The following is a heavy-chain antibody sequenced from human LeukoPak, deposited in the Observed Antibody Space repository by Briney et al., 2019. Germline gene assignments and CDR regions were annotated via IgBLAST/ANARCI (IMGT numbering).Heavy chain of an antibody. J-gene: IGHJ4*02. CDR2: IYSGGST. CDR1: GFTVSSNY. D-gene: IGHD1-26*01. Sequence: GGSLRLSCAASGFTVSSNYMSWVRQAPGKGLEWVSVIYSGGSTYYADSVKGRFTISRDSSKNTLYLQMNSLRAEDTAVYYCAKDPRELPKNEDYWGQGTLVTVSS. CDR3: AKDPRELPKNEDY. V-gene: IGHV3-66*01.